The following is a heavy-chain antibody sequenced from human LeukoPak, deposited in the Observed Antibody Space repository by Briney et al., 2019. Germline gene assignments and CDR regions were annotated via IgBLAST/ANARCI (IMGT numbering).Heavy chain of an antibody. D-gene: IGHD3-22*01. CDR3: AQDLYDSSGYVTFDI. J-gene: IGHJ3*02. CDR2: ISWNSGSI. V-gene: IGHV3-9*01. CDR1: GFTFDDYA. Sequence: PGRSLRLSCASSGFTFDDYAMHWVRQAPGKGLEWVSGISWNSGSIGYADSVKGRFTSSRDNAKNSLYLQMNSLRAENTALYYSAQDLYDSSGYVTFDIWGQGTMVTVSS.